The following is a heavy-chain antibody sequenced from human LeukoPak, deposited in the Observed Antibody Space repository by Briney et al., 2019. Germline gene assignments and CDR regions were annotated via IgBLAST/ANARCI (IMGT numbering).Heavy chain of an antibody. Sequence: PGGSLRLSCAASGFIVSSNYMSWVRQAPGKGLEWVSVMYSGGTTYYADPVKGRFTISRDNSKNTLYLQMNSLRAEDTAVYYCARPLSIEGAFDIWGQGTMVTVSS. CDR3: ARPLSIEGAFDI. CDR1: GFIVSSNY. J-gene: IGHJ3*02. V-gene: IGHV3-53*01. D-gene: IGHD1-26*01. CDR2: MYSGGTT.